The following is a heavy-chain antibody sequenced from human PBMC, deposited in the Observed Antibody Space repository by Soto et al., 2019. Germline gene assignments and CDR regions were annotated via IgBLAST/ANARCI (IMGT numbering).Heavy chain of an antibody. J-gene: IGHJ4*02. CDR2: INHSGST. CDR1: GGSFIGYY. CDR3: ARPRVVRGVINV. Sequence: SETLSLTCAVYGGSFIGYYWSWIRQPPGKGLEWIGEINHSGSTNYNPSLKSRVTISVDTSKNQFSLKLSSVTAADTAVYYCARPRVVRGVINVWGQGTLVTVSS. V-gene: IGHV4-34*01. D-gene: IGHD3-10*01.